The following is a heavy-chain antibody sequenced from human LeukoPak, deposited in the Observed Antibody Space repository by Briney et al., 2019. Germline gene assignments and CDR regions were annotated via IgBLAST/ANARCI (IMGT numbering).Heavy chain of an antibody. Sequence: GRSLRLSCAASGFTFSIYAMSWVRQAPGKGLEWVSAISGSGGSTYYADSVRGRFTISRDNSKNTLYLQMNSLRAEDTAVYYCAKDGGYCSGGSCYYYFDYWGQGTLVTVSS. V-gene: IGHV3-23*01. J-gene: IGHJ4*02. D-gene: IGHD2-15*01. CDR3: AKDGGYCSGGSCYYYFDY. CDR1: GFTFSIYA. CDR2: ISGSGGST.